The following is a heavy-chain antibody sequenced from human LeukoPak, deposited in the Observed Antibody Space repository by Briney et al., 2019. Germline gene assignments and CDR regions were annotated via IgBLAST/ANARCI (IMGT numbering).Heavy chain of an antibody. CDR3: ARSLSTQPDDAFDI. D-gene: IGHD1-14*01. V-gene: IGHV1-18*01. J-gene: IGHJ3*02. Sequence: EASVKVSCKASGYTFTSYDINWVRQATGQGLEWMGWISAYNGNTNYAQKLQGRVTMTTDTSTSTAYMELRSLRSDDTAVYYCARSLSTQPDDAFDIWGQGTMVTVSS. CDR1: GYTFTSYD. CDR2: ISAYNGNT.